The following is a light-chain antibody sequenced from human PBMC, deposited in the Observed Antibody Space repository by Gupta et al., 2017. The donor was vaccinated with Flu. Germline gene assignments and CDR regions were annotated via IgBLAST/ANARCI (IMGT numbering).Light chain of an antibody. CDR3: QSYDSSLRGV. V-gene: IGLV1-40*01. Sequence: QSVLTQPASVSGAPGQRVTISCTGSSSNIGAGYYVHWYQQLPGTAPKLLIYGNSNRPSGVPDRFSGSKSGTSASLAITGLQAEDEADYYCQSYDSSLRGVFGGGTKLTVL. CDR2: GNS. J-gene: IGLJ2*01. CDR1: SSNIGAGYY.